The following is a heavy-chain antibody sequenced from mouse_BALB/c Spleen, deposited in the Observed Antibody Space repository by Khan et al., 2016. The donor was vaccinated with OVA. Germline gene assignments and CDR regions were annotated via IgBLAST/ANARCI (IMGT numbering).Heavy chain of an antibody. V-gene: IGHV1-18*01. J-gene: IGHJ4*01. CDR2: INPKNGGT. D-gene: IGHD3-3*01. CDR1: GYTFTEYT. CDR3: ARDAGRY. Sequence: EVQLQQSGPELVKPGASVKISCKTSGYTFTEYTVHWVKQSLGKSLDWIGVINPKNGGTAYNPKFKGKATLTVDKSSSTAYMEFSSLTSEDSAVYYGARDAGRYWGQGTSVTVTS.